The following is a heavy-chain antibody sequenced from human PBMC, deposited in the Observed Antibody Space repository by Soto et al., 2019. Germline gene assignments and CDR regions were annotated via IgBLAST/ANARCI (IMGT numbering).Heavy chain of an antibody. CDR2: ISYDGSNK. J-gene: IGHJ5*02. V-gene: IGHV3-30*18. Sequence: QVQLVESGGGVVQPGRSLRLSCAASGFNFRRYGMHWVRQAPGKGLEWVAVISYDGSNKYYADSVKGRFTISRDDSKNTLNLQRNSLRSEDTAMYYCAKDSVEGGDIVVMVYASNWFDPWGQGTLVTVSS. CDR1: GFNFRRYG. CDR3: AKDSVEGGDIVVMVYASNWFDP. D-gene: IGHD2-8*01.